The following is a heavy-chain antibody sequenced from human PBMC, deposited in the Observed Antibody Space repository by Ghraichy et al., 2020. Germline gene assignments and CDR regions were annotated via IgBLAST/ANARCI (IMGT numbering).Heavy chain of an antibody. D-gene: IGHD3-3*01. J-gene: IGHJ4*02. V-gene: IGHV4-4*07. CDR3: ARDRGDYDFWSD. CDR1: GGSISSYY. CDR2: IYTSGST. Sequence: ESLNISCTVSGGSISSYYWSWIRQPAGKGLEWIGRIYTSGSTNYNPSLKSRVTMSVDTSKNQFSLKLSSVTAADTAVYYCARDRGDYDFWSDWGQGTLVTVSS.